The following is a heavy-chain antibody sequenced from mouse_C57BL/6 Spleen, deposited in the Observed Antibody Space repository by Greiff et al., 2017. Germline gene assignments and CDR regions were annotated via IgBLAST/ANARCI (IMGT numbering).Heavy chain of an antibody. V-gene: IGHV1-69*01. CDR2: IDPSDSYT. Sequence: QVQLQQPGAELVMPGASVKLSCKASGYTFTSYWMHWVKQRPGQGLEWIGEIDPSDSYTNYNQKFKGKSTLTVDKSSSTAFMQLSSLTSEDSAVYCCARWYLWYFDVWGTGTTVTVSS. J-gene: IGHJ1*03. CDR1: GYTFTSYW. D-gene: IGHD5-1*01. CDR3: ARWYLWYFDV.